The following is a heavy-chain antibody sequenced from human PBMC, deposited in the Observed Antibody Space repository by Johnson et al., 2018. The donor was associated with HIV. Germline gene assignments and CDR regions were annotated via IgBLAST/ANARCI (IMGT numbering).Heavy chain of an antibody. CDR2: IKQDGSEK. CDR3: ATFGGGSFHAFDI. Sequence: MLLVESGGGLVQPGGSLRRSCAASGFTVSSNYMNWVRQAPGKGLEWVANIKQDGSEKYYVDSLKGRFTISRDNAKNSLYLQMNSLRAEDTAVYYCATFGGGSFHAFDIWGQGTMVTVSS. CDR1: GFTVSSNY. V-gene: IGHV3-7*05. D-gene: IGHD1-26*01. J-gene: IGHJ3*02.